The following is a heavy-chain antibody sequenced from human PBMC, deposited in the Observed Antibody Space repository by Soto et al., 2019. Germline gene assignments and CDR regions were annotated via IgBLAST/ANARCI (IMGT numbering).Heavy chain of an antibody. J-gene: IGHJ6*02. CDR1: GYTFTSYG. CDR2: ISAYNGNT. Sequence: ASVKVSCKASGYTFTSYGISWVRQAPGQGLEWMGWISAYNGNTDYPQKLQGRVTMTTDTSTSTAYMELRSLRSDDTAVYYCAREGPAPYYYYGMDVWGQGSTVTVSS. V-gene: IGHV1-18*01. CDR3: AREGPAPYYYYGMDV.